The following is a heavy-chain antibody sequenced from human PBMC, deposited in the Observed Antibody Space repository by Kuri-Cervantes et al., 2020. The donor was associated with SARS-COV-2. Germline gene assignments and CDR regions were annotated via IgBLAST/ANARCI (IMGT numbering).Heavy chain of an antibody. CDR3: ARDGKPTTVPKGGYFQH. CDR1: GYTFTGYY. D-gene: IGHD4-17*01. J-gene: IGHJ1*01. CDR2: INPNSGGT. Sequence: SVKVSCKASGYTFTGYYMHWVRQAPGQGLEWMGWINPNSGGTNYAQKFQGRVTMTRDTSISTAYMELSRLRSGDTAVYYCARDGKPTTVPKGGYFQHWGQGTLVTVSS. V-gene: IGHV1-2*02.